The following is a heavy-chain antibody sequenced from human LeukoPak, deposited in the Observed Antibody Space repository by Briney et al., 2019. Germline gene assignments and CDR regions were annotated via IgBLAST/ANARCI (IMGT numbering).Heavy chain of an antibody. CDR3: ARDSNMVRGFSPFDY. CDR2: ISFSAGTT. V-gene: IGHV3-23*01. Sequence: GGSLRLSCAASEITLSSYGVSWVRQAPGKGLEWLSAISFSAGTTYYADSVKGRFTISRDNAKNSLYLQMNSLRAEDTAVYYCARDSNMVRGFSPFDYWGQGTLVTVSS. CDR1: EITLSSYG. J-gene: IGHJ4*02. D-gene: IGHD3-10*01.